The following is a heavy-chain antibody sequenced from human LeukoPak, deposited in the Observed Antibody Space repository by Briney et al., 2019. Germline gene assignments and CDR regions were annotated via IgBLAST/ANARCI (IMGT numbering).Heavy chain of an antibody. J-gene: IGHJ5*02. CDR1: GGSISSYY. D-gene: IGHD1-14*01. V-gene: IGHV4-59*13. CDR2: IYYSGST. CDR3: AGQSTGLFDP. Sequence: SETLSLTCTVSGGSISSYYWSWIRQPPGKGLEWIGYIYYSGSTNYNPSLKSRVTISVDTSKNQFSLKLSSVTAADTAVYYCAGQSTGLFDPWGQGTLVTVSS.